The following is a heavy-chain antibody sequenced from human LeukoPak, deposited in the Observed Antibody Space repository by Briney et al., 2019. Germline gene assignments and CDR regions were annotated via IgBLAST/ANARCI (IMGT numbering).Heavy chain of an antibody. CDR1: AGTFSSYA. CDR2: IIPIFGTA. V-gene: IGHV1-69*06. Sequence: SVKVSFKASAGTFSSYAISWVRQAPGQGLEWMGGIIPIFGTANYAQKFQGRVTITADKSTSTAYVELSRLRSDDTAVYYCARDPDAAAGGGGYYYMDVWGKGTTVTISS. J-gene: IGHJ6*03. D-gene: IGHD6-13*01. CDR3: ARDPDAAAGGGGYYYMDV.